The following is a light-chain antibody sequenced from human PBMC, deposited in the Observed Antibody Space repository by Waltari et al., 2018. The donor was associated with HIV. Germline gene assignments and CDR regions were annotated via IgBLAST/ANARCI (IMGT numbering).Light chain of an antibody. CDR1: RSDVGYYNY. CDR2: DVT. J-gene: IGLJ3*02. V-gene: IGLV2-14*03. Sequence: QSALTQPASVSGSPGQSITISCTGSRSDVGYYNYVSWYQQHPGKAPRLIIFDVTNRPSGVAARFSGSNSGNTASLTISGLQPEDEADYYCCSYTTSITFVFGGGTKLTVL. CDR3: CSYTTSITFV.